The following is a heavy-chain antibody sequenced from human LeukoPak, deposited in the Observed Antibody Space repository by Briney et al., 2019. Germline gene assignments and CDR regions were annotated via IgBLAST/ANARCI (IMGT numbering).Heavy chain of an antibody. D-gene: IGHD7-27*01. CDR1: GFTFSSYS. V-gene: IGHV3-21*01. Sequence: PGGSLRLSCAASGFTFSSYSMNWVRQAPRKGLEWVSSISSSSYIYYTDSVKGRFTISRDNSKNTLYLQMNSLRAEDTAVYYCAKGLTGGNLLFDYWGQGTLVTVSS. J-gene: IGHJ4*02. CDR3: AKGLTGGNLLFDY. CDR2: ISSSSYI.